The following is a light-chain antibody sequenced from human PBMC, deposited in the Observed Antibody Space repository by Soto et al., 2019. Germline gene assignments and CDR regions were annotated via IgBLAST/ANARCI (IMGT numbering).Light chain of an antibody. V-gene: IGLV9-49*01. Sequence: QLVLTQPPSASASLGASVTLTCTLSSGYSNYKVDWYQQRPGKGPRFVMRVGTGGIVGSKGDGIPDRFSVLGSGLNRYLTIKNIQEEDESDYHCGADHGSGSNVVPSGVFGGGTKLTVL. J-gene: IGLJ3*02. CDR1: SGYSNYK. CDR2: VGTGGIVG. CDR3: GADHGSGSNVVPSGV.